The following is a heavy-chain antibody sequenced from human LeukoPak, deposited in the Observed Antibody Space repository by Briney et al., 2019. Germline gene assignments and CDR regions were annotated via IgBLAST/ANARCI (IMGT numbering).Heavy chain of an antibody. CDR1: GFTFSSYW. J-gene: IGHJ3*02. CDR3: SRHLGYCSSTSCYTYAFDI. CDR2: IKQDGSEK. Sequence: GGSLRLSCAASGFTFSSYWMSWVRQAPGKGLDWAANIKQDGSEKYYVDSVKGRFTISRDNAKNSLYLQMNSLRAEDTAVYYCSRHLGYCSSTSCYTYAFDIWGQGTMVTVSS. D-gene: IGHD2-2*02. V-gene: IGHV3-7*01.